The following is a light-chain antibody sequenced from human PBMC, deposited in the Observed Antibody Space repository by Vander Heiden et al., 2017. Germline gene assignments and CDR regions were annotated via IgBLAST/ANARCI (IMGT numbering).Light chain of an antibody. V-gene: IGKV1-39*01. CDR3: QQTYSSPQWT. J-gene: IGKJ1*01. CDR1: QSIDTF. Sequence: DIQMTQSPSSLSASVGDGVTIICRASQSIDTFLNWYQRKPGQAPKPLIYGATTCQSGVPPRCFGSGASTDDSLTIMSLQPEDDATYYCQQTYSSPQWTFGQGTKVEI. CDR2: GAT.